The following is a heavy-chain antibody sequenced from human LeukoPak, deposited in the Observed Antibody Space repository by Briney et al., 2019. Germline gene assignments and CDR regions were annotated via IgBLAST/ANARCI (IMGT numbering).Heavy chain of an antibody. V-gene: IGHV3-11*01. J-gene: IGHJ6*02. CDR1: GFTFSDYY. Sequence: GGSLRLSCAASGFTFSDYYMSSIRQAPGKGLEWVSHSSSSGSTIYHADSVKGRFTISRDNAKNSLYLQMNSLRAEDTAVYYCARDAVVQQQLDYYYGMDVWGQGTTVTVSS. CDR3: ARDAVVQQQLDYYYGMDV. D-gene: IGHD6-13*01. CDR2: SSSSGSTI.